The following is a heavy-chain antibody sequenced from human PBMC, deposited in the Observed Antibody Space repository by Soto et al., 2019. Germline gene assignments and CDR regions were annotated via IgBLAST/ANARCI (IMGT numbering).Heavy chain of an antibody. CDR2: IYYGDST. Sequence: SETLSLTCTVSGGSFTSSSHYWVWIRQPPGKGLEWIGYIYYGDSTYFNPSLKSRVTISVDTSKNQFSLSLNSVTAADTAVYYCARAYYDASGYGLDPWGQGTLVTVSS. CDR3: ARAYYDASGYGLDP. V-gene: IGHV4-39*07. J-gene: IGHJ5*02. D-gene: IGHD3-22*01. CDR1: GGSFTSSSHY.